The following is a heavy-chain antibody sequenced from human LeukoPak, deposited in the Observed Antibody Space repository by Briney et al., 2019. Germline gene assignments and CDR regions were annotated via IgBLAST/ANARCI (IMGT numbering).Heavy chain of an antibody. CDR2: VYYSGST. CDR1: GGSVNSYY. D-gene: IGHD2/OR15-2a*01. CDR3: ARGAFRLAFDI. J-gene: IGHJ3*02. Sequence: SETLSLTCTVSGGSVNSYYWSWIRQPPGNGLEWIGCVYYSGSTNYNPSLKSRVTISVDTSKNQFSLKLSSVTAADTAVYYCARGAFRLAFDIWGQGTMVTVSS. V-gene: IGHV4-59*02.